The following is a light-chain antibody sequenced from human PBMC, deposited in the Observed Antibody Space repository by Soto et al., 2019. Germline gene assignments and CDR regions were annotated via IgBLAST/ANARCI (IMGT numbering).Light chain of an antibody. CDR1: SDNIGSYNL. J-gene: IGLJ1*01. V-gene: IGLV2-23*01. CDR2: EGS. CDR3: CSFAGTGTQDV. Sequence: QSALKQPASVSGSLGQSITISCIGTSDNIGSYNLVSWYQHKPGKAPKIIIFEGSKRTSGVSNRFSGSRSGNTASLTISGRQAEDEADYYCCSFAGTGTQDVFGTGTKLTVL.